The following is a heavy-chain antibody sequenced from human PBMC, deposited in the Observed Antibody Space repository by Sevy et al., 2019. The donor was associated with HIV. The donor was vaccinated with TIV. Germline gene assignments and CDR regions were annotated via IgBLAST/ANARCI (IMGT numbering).Heavy chain of an antibody. V-gene: IGHV3-30*02. CDR1: GFRFNKFG. Sequence: GSLRLSCAASGFRFNKFGMYWVRQAPGKGLEGVAFIRYDGINKYYVDSVKGRSTISRDNSKDTLYLEMKSLRLEDTAIYYCAKGGSGGIDHYGMDVWGQGTTVTVSS. CDR2: IRYDGINK. J-gene: IGHJ6*02. CDR3: AKGGSGGIDHYGMDV. D-gene: IGHD6-25*01.